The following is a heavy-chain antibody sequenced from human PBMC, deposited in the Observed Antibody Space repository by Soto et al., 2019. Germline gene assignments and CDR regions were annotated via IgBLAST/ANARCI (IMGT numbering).Heavy chain of an antibody. CDR2: ISFDGSER. D-gene: IGHD1-26*01. J-gene: IGHJ6*02. Sequence: QVQLVESGGGVVQPGTSLRLSCVVSGLTFRDAGMHWVRQAPGKGLEWVAVISFDGSERHYRDSVKGRFSISRDNSRNTLYLQMNSLRGDDSAVYYCANGKDGVSYYYGMDVWGQGSTGTVS. V-gene: IGHV3-30*18. CDR1: GLTFRDAG. CDR3: ANGKDGVSYYYGMDV.